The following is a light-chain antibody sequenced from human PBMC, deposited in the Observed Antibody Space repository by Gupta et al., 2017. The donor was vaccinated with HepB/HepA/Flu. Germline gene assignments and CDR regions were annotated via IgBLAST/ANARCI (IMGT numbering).Light chain of an antibody. V-gene: IGKV4-1*01. Sequence: IVITPSPDSLAVSLGERATINCKSSQSVLFSTNNKNYLAWYQQKPGQPTKVLIYWASTRESGVPDRIRGSGSGTDCTRTISSLKAEDGAVYYWQQYYTTPRCSFGQGTKLEIK. CDR2: WAS. CDR3: QQYYTTPRCS. J-gene: IGKJ2*04. CDR1: QSVLFSTNNKNY.